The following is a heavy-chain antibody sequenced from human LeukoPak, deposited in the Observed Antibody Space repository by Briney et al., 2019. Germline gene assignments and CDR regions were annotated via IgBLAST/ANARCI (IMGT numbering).Heavy chain of an antibody. CDR2: IYYSGST. V-gene: IGHV4-59*01. Sequence: SETLSLTCTVSGGSISSYYWSWMRQPPGKGLVWIGYIYYSGSTNYNPSLKSRITVSVDTSKNQSCLKLSSVTAADTAICYCARFGSGRYYMDVWGKGTTVTVSS. D-gene: IGHD2-15*01. CDR3: ARFGSGRYYMDV. CDR1: GGSISSYY. J-gene: IGHJ6*03.